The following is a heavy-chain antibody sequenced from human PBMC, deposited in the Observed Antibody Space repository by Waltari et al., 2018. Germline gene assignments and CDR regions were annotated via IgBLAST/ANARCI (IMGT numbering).Heavy chain of an antibody. D-gene: IGHD2-15*01. V-gene: IGHV4-34*01. J-gene: IGHJ5*02. CDR2: LSHRRST. CDR3: ARVVGRIHRVTNWFDL. CDR1: GGSFSGYY. Sequence: QVQLQQGGAGLLKPSETLSLTCAGYGGSFSGYYGSWIGHPPGKGLEWIGELSHRRSTTSNPYLKRGVTISVETAENEFCLKRRSVTAAATAVYYCARVVGRIHRVTNWFDLWGQGTLVTVSS.